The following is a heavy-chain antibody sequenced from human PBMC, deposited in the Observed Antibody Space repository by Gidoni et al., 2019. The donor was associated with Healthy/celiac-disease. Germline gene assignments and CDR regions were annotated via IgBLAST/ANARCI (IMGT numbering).Heavy chain of an antibody. D-gene: IGHD3-22*01. CDR3: ARITYDSSGYYLDY. V-gene: IGHV4-31*01. J-gene: IGHJ4*02. CDR1: GGSISRGGYY. CDR2: IYYSGST. Sequence: QVQLQESGPGLVKPSQTLSLTCTVSGGSISRGGYYWSWIRQHPGKGLEWIGYIYYSGSTYYNPSLKSLVTISVDTSKNQFSLKLSSVTAADTAVYYCARITYDSSGYYLDYWGQGTLVTVSS.